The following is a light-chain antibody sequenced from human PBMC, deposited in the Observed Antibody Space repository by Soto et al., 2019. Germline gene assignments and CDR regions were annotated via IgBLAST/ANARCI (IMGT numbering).Light chain of an antibody. Sequence: EIVLTQSPATLSLSPGERATLSCRASQSVSKCLAWYQQKPGQVPRLLIYDAFNRATGIPVRFSGSGSGTDFTLTISSLEPEDFAVYYCQQRINWPLTFGPGTKVEVK. J-gene: IGKJ3*01. CDR3: QQRINWPLT. CDR2: DAF. V-gene: IGKV3-11*01. CDR1: QSVSKC.